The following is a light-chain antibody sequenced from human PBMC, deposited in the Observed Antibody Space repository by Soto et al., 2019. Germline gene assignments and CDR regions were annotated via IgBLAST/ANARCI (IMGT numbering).Light chain of an antibody. CDR1: QSVSSY. Sequence: EVVLTQSPATLSLSPGERATLSCRASQSVSSYIAWYQQKPGQAPRRLIYDASNRATGIPARFSGSGSGTDFTRPISSLEPEDFAVYYCQQRSNWPITSGQGTRLE. V-gene: IGKV3-11*01. CDR3: QQRSNWPIT. J-gene: IGKJ5*01. CDR2: DAS.